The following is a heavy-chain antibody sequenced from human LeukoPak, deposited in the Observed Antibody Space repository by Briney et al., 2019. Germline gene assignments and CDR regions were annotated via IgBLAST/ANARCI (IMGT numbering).Heavy chain of an antibody. Sequence: GGSLRLSCAASGFTFSSYSMNWVRQAPGKGLEWVSYISSSTSNTYYADSVRGRFTISRDNAKGSLYLQMDSLRAEDTAVYYCARATRYYGMDVWGQGTTVTVSS. CDR1: GFTFSSYS. CDR2: ISSSTSNT. CDR3: ARATRYYGMDV. V-gene: IGHV3-48*01. J-gene: IGHJ6*02.